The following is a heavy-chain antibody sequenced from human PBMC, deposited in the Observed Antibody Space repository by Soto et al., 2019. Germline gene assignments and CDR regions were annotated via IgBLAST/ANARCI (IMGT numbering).Heavy chain of an antibody. V-gene: IGHV1-2*02. CDR1: GYTFTGYY. J-gene: IGHJ5*02. CDR3: ARDHYSGSYLT. Sequence: GXSVKVSCKASGYTFTGYYMHWVRQAPGQGLEWMGWINPNSGGTNYAQKFQGSVTMTMDTSISTAYMELSRLRSDDKAVYYCARDHYSGSYLTWGQGTLVTVSS. D-gene: IGHD1-26*01. CDR2: INPNSGGT.